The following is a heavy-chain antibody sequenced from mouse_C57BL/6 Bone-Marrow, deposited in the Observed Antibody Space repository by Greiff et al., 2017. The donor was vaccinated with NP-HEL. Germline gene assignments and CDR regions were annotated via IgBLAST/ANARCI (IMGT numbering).Heavy chain of an antibody. Sequence: QVQLQQPGAELVKPGASVKMSCKASGYTFTSYWITWVKQRPGQGLEWIGDIYPGSGSTNYNEKFKSKATLTVDTSSSTAYMQLSSLTSEDSAVYYCARNDGYSSWFADWGQGTLVTVSA. J-gene: IGHJ3*01. CDR1: GYTFTSYW. CDR2: IYPGSGST. CDR3: ARNDGYSSWFAD. D-gene: IGHD2-3*01. V-gene: IGHV1-55*01.